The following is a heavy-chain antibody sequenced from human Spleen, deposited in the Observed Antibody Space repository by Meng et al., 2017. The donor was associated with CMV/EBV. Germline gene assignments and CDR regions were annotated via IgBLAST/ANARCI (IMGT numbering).Heavy chain of an antibody. CDR3: TTGKYQLLSPFDY. D-gene: IGHD2-2*01. CDR1: GFSFSDAW. CDR2: IKTKTDGETT. V-gene: IGHV3-15*01. Sequence: GESLKISCAVSGFSFSDAWMNWVRQAPGKGLEWVGRIKTKTDGETTDYTAPVKGRFTISRDDLKNTLWLQMNSLKTEDTAVYYCTTGKYQLLSPFDYWGQGTLVTVSS. J-gene: IGHJ4*02.